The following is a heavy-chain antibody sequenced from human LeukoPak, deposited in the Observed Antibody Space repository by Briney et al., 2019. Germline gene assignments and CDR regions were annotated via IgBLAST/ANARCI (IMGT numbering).Heavy chain of an antibody. CDR2: IRKDGSEK. CDR1: GFTFNKYW. CDR3: AREGDIVSVPTAWRFDP. J-gene: IGHJ5*02. V-gene: IGHV3-7*01. Sequence: GGSLRLSCVAAGFTFNKYWMSWVRQAPGKGLEWVANIRKDGSEKYYVDSVKGRFTISRDNAKNSLYLQMNSLRAEDTAVYYCAREGDIVSVPTAWRFDPWGQGTLVTVSS. D-gene: IGHD2-2*01.